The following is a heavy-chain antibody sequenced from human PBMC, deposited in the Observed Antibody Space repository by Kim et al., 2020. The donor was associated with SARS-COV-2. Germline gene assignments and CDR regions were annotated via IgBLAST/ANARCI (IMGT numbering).Heavy chain of an antibody. Sequence: GGSLRLSCAASGFTFSSYAMHWVRQAPGKGLEWVAIISYDGSHKYYADSVKGRFTISRDNSKNTLYLQMNSLRAEDTAVYYCARERWYYYDISGPPRTPRDDAFDIWGQETMVTVS. V-gene: IGHV3-30*04. CDR1: GFTFSSYA. CDR2: ISYDGSHK. CDR3: ARERWYYYDISGPPRTPRDDAFDI. J-gene: IGHJ3*02. D-gene: IGHD3-22*01.